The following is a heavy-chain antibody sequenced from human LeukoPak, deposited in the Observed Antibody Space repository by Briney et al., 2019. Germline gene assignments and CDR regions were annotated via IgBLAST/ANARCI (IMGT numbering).Heavy chain of an antibody. Sequence: GESLKISCKGSGYSFTSYWISWVRQMPGKGLEWMGRIDPSDSYTNYSPSFQGHVTISADKSISTAYLQWSSLKASDTAMYYCAAPLQYCSGGSCYSGYYHYGMDVWGQGTTVTVSS. CDR3: AAPLQYCSGGSCYSGYYHYGMDV. V-gene: IGHV5-10-1*01. CDR1: GYSFTSYW. J-gene: IGHJ6*02. D-gene: IGHD2-15*01. CDR2: IDPSDSYT.